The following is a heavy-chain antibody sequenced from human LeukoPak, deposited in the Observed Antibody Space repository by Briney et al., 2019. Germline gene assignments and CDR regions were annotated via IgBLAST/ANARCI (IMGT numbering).Heavy chain of an antibody. V-gene: IGHV4-59*01. CDR1: GGSISGWY. J-gene: IGHJ4*02. D-gene: IGHD6-19*01. CDR2: IYGSGYT. Sequence: SETLSLTCTVSGGSISGWYWSWIRQPPGKGLEWIGNIYGSGYTNYNPSLKSRVTMSIDTSKNHFSLKLTSVTAADTASYYCARETSLAGFASGLGFNYWGQGILVSVSS. CDR3: ARETSLAGFASGLGFNY.